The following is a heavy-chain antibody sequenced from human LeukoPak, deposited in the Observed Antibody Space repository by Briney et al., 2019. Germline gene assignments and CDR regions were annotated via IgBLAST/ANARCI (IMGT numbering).Heavy chain of an antibody. CDR1: GYAFTGYY. CDR3: AREETGDREYNWFDP. CDR2: INPNSGGT. Sequence: ASVKVSCKASGYAFTGYYMHWVRQAPGQGLEWMGRINPNSGGTNYAQKCQGRVTMTRDTSISTAYMELSRLRSDDTAVYYCAREETGDREYNWFDPWGQGTLVTVSS. D-gene: IGHD7-27*01. V-gene: IGHV1-2*06. J-gene: IGHJ5*02.